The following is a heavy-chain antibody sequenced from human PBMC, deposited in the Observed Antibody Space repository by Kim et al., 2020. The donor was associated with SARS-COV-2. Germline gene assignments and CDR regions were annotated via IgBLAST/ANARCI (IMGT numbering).Heavy chain of an antibody. CDR3: ASRCCFSGAVGAHWFDP. D-gene: IGHD3-10*01. CDR2: INHSGST. CDR1: GGSFSGYY. Sequence: SETLSLTCAVYGGSFSGYYWSWIRQPPGKGLEWIGEINHSGSTNYNPSLKSRVTISVDTSKNQFSLKLSSVTAADTAVYYCASRCCFSGAVGAHWFDPWGQGTLVTVSS. V-gene: IGHV4-34*01. J-gene: IGHJ5*02.